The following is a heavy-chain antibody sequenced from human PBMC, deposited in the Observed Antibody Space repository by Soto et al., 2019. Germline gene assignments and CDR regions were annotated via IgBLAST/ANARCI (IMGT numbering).Heavy chain of an antibody. V-gene: IGHV6-1*01. J-gene: IGHJ6*02. Sequence: SQTLSLTCAISGDSVSSNSAAWNWIRQSPSRGLEWLGRTYYRSKWYNDYAVSVKSRITINPDTSKNQFSLQLNSVTPEDTAVYYCARDRDSWNYSLRYYYYGMDVWGQGTTVTVSS. CDR2: TYYRSKWYN. D-gene: IGHD1-7*01. CDR3: ARDRDSWNYSLRYYYYGMDV. CDR1: GDSVSSNSAA.